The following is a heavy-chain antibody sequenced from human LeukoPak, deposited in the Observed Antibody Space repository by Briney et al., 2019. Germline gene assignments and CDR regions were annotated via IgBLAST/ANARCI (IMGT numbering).Heavy chain of an antibody. CDR2: INPNRGGT. Sequence: ASVKVSCKASGYTFTDYYVHWVRQAPGQGLEWMGWINPNRGGTDYAQKFQGRVTMTRDTSISTAYMELSRLTSDDTAVYYCARPLSPYQYYFAYWGQGTLVTVSS. J-gene: IGHJ4*02. CDR1: GYTFTDYY. CDR3: ARPLSPYQYYFAY. D-gene: IGHD3-16*02. V-gene: IGHV1-2*02.